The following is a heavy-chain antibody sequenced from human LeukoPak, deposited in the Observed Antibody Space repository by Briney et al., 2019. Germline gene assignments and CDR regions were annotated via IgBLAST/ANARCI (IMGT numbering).Heavy chain of an antibody. CDR3: ARAIRPAADY. Sequence: GGSLRLSCAASGFTFSSYSMNWVRQAPGKGLEWVSYISSSSSTIYYADSVKGRFTISRDNAKNSLYLQMNSLRAEDTAVYYCARAIRPAADYWGQGTLVTVSS. D-gene: IGHD6-13*01. CDR2: ISSSSSTI. CDR1: GFTFSSYS. V-gene: IGHV3-48*04. J-gene: IGHJ4*02.